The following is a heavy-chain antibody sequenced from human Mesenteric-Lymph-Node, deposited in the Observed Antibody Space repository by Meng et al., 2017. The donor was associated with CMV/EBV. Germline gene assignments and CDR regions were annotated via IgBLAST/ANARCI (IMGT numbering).Heavy chain of an antibody. D-gene: IGHD2-2*01. V-gene: IGHV3-21*01. J-gene: IGHJ6*02. CDR2: ISGSSSHK. CDR1: GFTFSTNT. Sequence: GGSLRLSCTASGFTFSTNTMNWVRQAPGKGLEWVSSISGSSSHKAYPDSVKGRFTISRDNAENSLYLQMSSLRAEDTAVYYCAKDSAQYQLPLGGMDVWGQGTTVTVSS. CDR3: AKDSAQYQLPLGGMDV.